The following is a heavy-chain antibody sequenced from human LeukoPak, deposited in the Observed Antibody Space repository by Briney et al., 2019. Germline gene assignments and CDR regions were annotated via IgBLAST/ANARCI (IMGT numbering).Heavy chain of an antibody. Sequence: GRSLRLSCAASGFTFSSYGMHWVRQAPGKGLEWVAVIWYDGSNKYYADSVKGRFTISRDNSKNTLYLQMNSLRAEDTAVCYCAKAIEGYYYYMDVWGKGTTVTVSS. D-gene: IGHD2/OR15-2a*01. CDR3: AKAIEGYYYYMDV. CDR1: GFTFSSYG. J-gene: IGHJ6*03. V-gene: IGHV3-33*06. CDR2: IWYDGSNK.